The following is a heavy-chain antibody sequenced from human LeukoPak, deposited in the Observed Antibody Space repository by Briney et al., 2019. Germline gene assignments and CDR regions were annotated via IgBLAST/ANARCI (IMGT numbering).Heavy chain of an antibody. CDR2: IYYSGST. J-gene: IGHJ4*02. CDR3: ARDRAYSSSWSPHDY. D-gene: IGHD6-13*01. Sequence: PSETLSLTCTVSGGSISSSSYYWGWIRQPPGKGLEWIGSIYYSGSTYYNPSLKSRVTISVDTSKNQFSLKLSSVTAADTAVYYCARDRAYSSSWSPHDYWGQGTLVTVSS. CDR1: GGSISSSSYY. V-gene: IGHV4-39*07.